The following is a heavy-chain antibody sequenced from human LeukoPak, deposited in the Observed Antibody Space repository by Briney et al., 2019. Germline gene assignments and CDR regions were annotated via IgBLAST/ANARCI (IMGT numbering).Heavy chain of an antibody. CDR3: VHHLKDMTQRAVGVSYFQH. J-gene: IGHJ1*01. V-gene: IGHV1-46*01. D-gene: IGHD3-16*01. CDR1: GYTFTSYY. Sequence: ASVKVSCKASGYTFTSYYMHWVRQAPGQGLEWMGIINPSGGSTSYAQKFQGRITMTRDTSTSPVYMELCSLRSEETAVYYCVHHLKDMTQRAVGVSYFQHWGQGTLVTVSS. CDR2: INPSGGST.